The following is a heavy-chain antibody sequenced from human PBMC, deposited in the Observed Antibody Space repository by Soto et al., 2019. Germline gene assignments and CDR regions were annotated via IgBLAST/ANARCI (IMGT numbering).Heavy chain of an antibody. D-gene: IGHD1-26*01. CDR3: PTASGSYRPLNY. CDR2: ISGYNGNA. CDR1: GYTFTSQR. J-gene: IGHJ4*02. V-gene: IGHV1-18*01. Sequence: QVQLVQSGAEVKKPGASVKVSCKASGYTFTSQRIAWVRQAPGQGLEWMGWISGYNGNANCAQKFQDRVNLTTDTSTTTAYLEFRRLTSDDTAVYFCPTASGSYRPLNYWGQGTLVTVSS.